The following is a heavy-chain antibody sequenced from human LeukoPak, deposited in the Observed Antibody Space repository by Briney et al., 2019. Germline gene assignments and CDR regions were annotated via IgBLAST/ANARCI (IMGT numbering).Heavy chain of an antibody. CDR1: GGSFSGYY. CDR2: INHSGST. J-gene: IGHJ6*02. Sequence: SETLSLTCAVYGGSFSGYYWSWIRQPPGKGLEWIGEINHSGSTNYNPSLKSRVTISVDTSKNQFSLKLSSVTAADTAVYYCARAKTIFGVVITYYYYYGMDVWGQGTTVTVSS. D-gene: IGHD3-3*01. CDR3: ARAKTIFGVVITYYYYYGMDV. V-gene: IGHV4-34*01.